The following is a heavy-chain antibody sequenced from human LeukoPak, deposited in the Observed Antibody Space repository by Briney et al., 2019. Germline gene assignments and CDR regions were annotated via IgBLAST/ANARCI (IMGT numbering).Heavy chain of an antibody. D-gene: IGHD3-10*01. CDR3: ARGKYAYYFDY. J-gene: IGHJ4*02. CDR1: GGSISSSSYY. Sequence: PSETLSLTCTVSGGSISSSSYYWGWIRQPPGEGLEWIGSIYHSGSTYYNPSLKSRITISVDTSKNQFSLKLSSVTAADTAVYYCARGKYAYYFDYWGQGTLVTVSS. V-gene: IGHV4-39*07. CDR2: IYHSGST.